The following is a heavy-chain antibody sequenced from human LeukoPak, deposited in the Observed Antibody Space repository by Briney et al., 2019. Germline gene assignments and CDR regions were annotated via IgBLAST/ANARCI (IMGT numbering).Heavy chain of an antibody. J-gene: IGHJ3*02. V-gene: IGHV4-39*07. Sequence: PSETLSLTCTVSGASVSSSSYYWGWIRQPPGKGLEWIGTIYYSGSTNYNPSLKSRVTISVDTSKNQFSLKLSSVTAADTAVYYCARPLSGYSSSWYAFDIWGQGTMVTVSS. CDR2: IYYSGST. CDR3: ARPLSGYSSSWYAFDI. D-gene: IGHD6-13*01. CDR1: GASVSSSSYY.